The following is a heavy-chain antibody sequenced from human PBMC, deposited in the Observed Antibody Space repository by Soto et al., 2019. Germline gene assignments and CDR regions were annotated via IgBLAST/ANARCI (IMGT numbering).Heavy chain of an antibody. D-gene: IGHD4-17*01. J-gene: IGHJ6*01. CDR3: ATGLRIRYYYGMDV. CDR1: GYTLTELS. CDR2: FDPEDGET. V-gene: IGHV1-24*01. Sequence: ASVKVSCKVSGYTLTELSMHWVRLAPGKGLEWMGGFDPEDGETIYAQKFQGRVTMTEDTSTDTAYMELSSLRSEDTAVYYCATGLRIRYYYGMDVWGQGTTVTVSS.